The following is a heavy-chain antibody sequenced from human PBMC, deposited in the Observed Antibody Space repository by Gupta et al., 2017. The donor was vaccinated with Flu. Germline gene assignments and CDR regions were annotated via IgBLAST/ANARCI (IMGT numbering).Heavy chain of an antibody. CDR1: GYSISSGYY. Sequence: QVQLQESGPGLVKPSETMSLTCAVSGYSISSGYYWGWIRQPPGKGLEWIGSIYHSGSTYYNPSLKSRVTISVDTSKNQFSLKLSSVTAADTAVYYCARTRGYSYGLYYYGMDVWGQGTTVTVSS. V-gene: IGHV4-38-2*01. CDR3: ARTRGYSYGLYYYGMDV. CDR2: IYHSGST. J-gene: IGHJ6*02. D-gene: IGHD5-18*01.